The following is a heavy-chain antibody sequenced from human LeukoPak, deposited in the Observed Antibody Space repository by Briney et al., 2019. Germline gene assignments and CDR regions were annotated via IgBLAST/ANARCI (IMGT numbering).Heavy chain of an antibody. V-gene: IGHV3-15*01. CDR3: ARVSPNTVTTLQYFDY. D-gene: IGHD4-17*01. CDR1: ELTFINAW. CDR2: VKSKSDGGPT. Sequence: NPGGSLRLSCAASELTFINAWMSWVRQAPGKGLEWVGHVKSKSDGGPTDYAAPVKGRFTISRDDSKNMLYLQMNSLKTEDTAVYYCARVSPNTVTTLQYFDYWGQGTLVTVSS. J-gene: IGHJ4*02.